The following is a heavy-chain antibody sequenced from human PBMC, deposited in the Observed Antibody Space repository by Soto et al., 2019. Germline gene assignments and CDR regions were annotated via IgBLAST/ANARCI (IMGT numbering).Heavy chain of an antibody. CDR1: GFTVSDNY. V-gene: IGHV3-53*01. Sequence: GGSLRLSCAASGFTVSDNYMSWVRQAPGKGLEWVSVIYSGGTTYYADSVKGRFTISRDNSKNTLYLQMNSLGAEDTAVYYCATAQEEDYYYYGMDVWGQGTTVTVS. CDR3: ATAQEEDYYYYGMDV. CDR2: IYSGGTT. J-gene: IGHJ6*02.